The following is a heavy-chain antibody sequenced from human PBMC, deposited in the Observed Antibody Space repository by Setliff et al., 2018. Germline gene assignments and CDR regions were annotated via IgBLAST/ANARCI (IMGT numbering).Heavy chain of an antibody. Sequence: PSETLSLTCTVSDGSISSGDYYWNWIRQPAGKGLEWIGHIQTGGSTNYNPSLRSRVTISVDTSKNQFSLKLSSVTAADTAVYYCARSAGYSSSWYNYYYGMDVWGQGTTVTVSS. CDR2: IQTGGST. CDR3: ARSAGYSSSWYNYYYGMDV. CDR1: DGSISSGDYY. D-gene: IGHD6-13*01. J-gene: IGHJ6*02. V-gene: IGHV4-61*09.